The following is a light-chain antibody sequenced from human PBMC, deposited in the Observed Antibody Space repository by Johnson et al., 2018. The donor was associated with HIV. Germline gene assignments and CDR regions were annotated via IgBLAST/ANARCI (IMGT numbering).Light chain of an antibody. CDR1: SSNIGNNY. CDR3: GTWDSSLNTEV. Sequence: QSALTQPPSVSAAPGQKVTISCSGSSSNIGNNYVSWYQQLPGPAPKLLIYENNKRPSGIPDRFSGSKSGTSATLAITGLQTGDEADYYCGTWDSSLNTEVFGTGTKVTVL. V-gene: IGLV1-51*02. J-gene: IGLJ1*01. CDR2: ENN.